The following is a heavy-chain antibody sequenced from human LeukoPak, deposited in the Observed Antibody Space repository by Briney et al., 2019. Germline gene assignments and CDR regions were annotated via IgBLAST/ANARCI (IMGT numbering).Heavy chain of an antibody. D-gene: IGHD4-11*01. J-gene: IGHJ4*02. CDR1: GGSISSYY. CDR2: IYYSGST. Sequence: SETLSLTCTVSGGSISSYYWSWIRQPPGKGLEWIGYIYYSGSTNYNPSLKSRVTISVDTSKNQFSLKLSSVTAADTAVYYCARERHDYHFDYWGQGTLVTVSS. V-gene: IGHV4-59*01. CDR3: ARERHDYHFDY.